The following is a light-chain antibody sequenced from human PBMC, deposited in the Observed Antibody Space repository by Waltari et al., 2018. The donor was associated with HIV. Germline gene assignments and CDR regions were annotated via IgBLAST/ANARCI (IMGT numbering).Light chain of an antibody. CDR2: GNR. CDR3: QSYDSSLSGVV. J-gene: IGLJ2*01. V-gene: IGLV1-40*01. CDR1: SSNIGAGYD. Sequence: QSVLTQPPSVSGAPGQRVTISCTGSSSNIGAGYDVHWYQQLPGTAPKLLIYGNRKRPAGGPDRCSGAKSGTAASLAITGLQAEDEADYYCQSYDSSLSGVVFGGGTKLTVL.